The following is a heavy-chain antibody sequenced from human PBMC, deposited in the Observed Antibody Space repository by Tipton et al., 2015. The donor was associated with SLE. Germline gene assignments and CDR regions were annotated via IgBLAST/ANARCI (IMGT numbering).Heavy chain of an antibody. J-gene: IGHJ4*02. V-gene: IGHV4-59*11. D-gene: IGHD2-15*01. CDR2: IYYSGST. CDR1: GGSISSHY. CDR3: ARDPGYCSGGSCYDYFDY. Sequence: LRLSCTVSGGSISSHYWSWIRQPPGKGLEWIGYIYYSGSTNYNPSLKSRVTISVDTSKNQFSLKLSSVTAADTAVYYCARDPGYCSGGSCYDYFDYWGQGTLVTVSS.